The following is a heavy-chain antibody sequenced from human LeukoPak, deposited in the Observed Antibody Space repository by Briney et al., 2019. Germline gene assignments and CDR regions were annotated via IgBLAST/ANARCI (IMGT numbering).Heavy chain of an antibody. CDR1: GGTFSSYA. Sequence: SVKVSCKASGGTFSSYAISWVRQAPGQGLEWMGGIIPIFGTANYAQKFQGRVTITADKSTSTAYMELSSLRSEDTAVYYCARDSREQQLLPNWFDPWGQGTLVTVSS. V-gene: IGHV1-69*06. D-gene: IGHD6-13*01. J-gene: IGHJ5*02. CDR2: IIPIFGTA. CDR3: ARDSREQQLLPNWFDP.